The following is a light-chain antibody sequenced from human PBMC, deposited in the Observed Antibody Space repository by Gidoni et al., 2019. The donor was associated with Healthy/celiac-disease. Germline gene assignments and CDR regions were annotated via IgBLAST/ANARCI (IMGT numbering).Light chain of an antibody. J-gene: IGLJ1*01. V-gene: IGLV3-21*02. CDR1: NIGSKS. CDR3: QVWDSSSDHYV. CDR2: DDS. Sequence: SYVLTQPPSVSVAPGQTARITCGVNNIGSKSVHLYQQKPGQAPVLVVYDDSDRPSGIPERFSGSNSGNTATLTISRVEAGDEADYYCQVWDSSSDHYVFGTGTKVTVL.